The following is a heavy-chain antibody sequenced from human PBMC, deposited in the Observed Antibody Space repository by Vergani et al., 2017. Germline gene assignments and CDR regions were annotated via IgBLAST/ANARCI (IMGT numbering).Heavy chain of an antibody. V-gene: IGHV3-23*01. Sequence: EVQLLESGGGLVQPGGSLRLSCAASGFTFSTYAMTWVRQAPGKGLEWVSTISSDGGSTYYADSVKGQFTISRDNAKDSLYLQMNSLRAEDTAVYYCARGAQPGYWVQGTLVTFSS. CDR2: ISSDGGST. J-gene: IGHJ4*02. CDR3: ARGAQPGY. CDR1: GFTFSTYA.